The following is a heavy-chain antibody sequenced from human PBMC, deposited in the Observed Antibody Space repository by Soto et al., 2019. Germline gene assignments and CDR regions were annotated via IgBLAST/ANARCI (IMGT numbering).Heavy chain of an antibody. CDR2: VYPGDSDT. V-gene: IGHV5-51*01. D-gene: IGHD2-21*01. J-gene: IGHJ3*02. CDR3: ARHASAGVLRFHDAFHI. CDR1: GYSFTRYW. Sequence: ESLKISCKGSGYSFTRYWIGWVRQMPGKGLEWMGIVYPGDSDTRYSPSFQGQVTISADKSISTAYLQWSSLKASDTAMYYCARHASAGVLRFHDAFHIWGQGTMVTVSS.